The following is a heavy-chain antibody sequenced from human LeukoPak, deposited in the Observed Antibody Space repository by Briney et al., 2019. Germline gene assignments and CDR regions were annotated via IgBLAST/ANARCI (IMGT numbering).Heavy chain of an antibody. V-gene: IGHV1-69*13. CDR3: ASAPRYSSSWPNNWFDP. Sequence: ASVKVSCKTSEYTFTGYYMHWVRQAPGQGLEWMGGIIPIFGTANYAQKFQGRVTITADESTSTAYMELSSLRSEDTAVYFCASAPRYSSSWPNNWFDPWGQGTLVTVSS. CDR2: IIPIFGTA. J-gene: IGHJ5*02. D-gene: IGHD6-13*01. CDR1: EYTFTGYY.